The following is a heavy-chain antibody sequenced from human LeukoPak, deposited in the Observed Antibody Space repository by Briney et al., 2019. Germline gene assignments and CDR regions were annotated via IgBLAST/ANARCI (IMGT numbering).Heavy chain of an antibody. CDR3: AREKSSMVRGPPLGIHYYFDY. Sequence: PSETLSLTCTVSGGSISSSSYYWGWIRQPPGKGLEWIGSIYYSGSTYYNPSLKSRVTISVDTSKNQFSLKLSSVTAADTAVYYCAREKSSMVRGPPLGIHYYFDYWGQGTLVTVSS. CDR2: IYYSGST. CDR1: GGSISSSSYY. V-gene: IGHV4-39*07. D-gene: IGHD3-10*01. J-gene: IGHJ4*02.